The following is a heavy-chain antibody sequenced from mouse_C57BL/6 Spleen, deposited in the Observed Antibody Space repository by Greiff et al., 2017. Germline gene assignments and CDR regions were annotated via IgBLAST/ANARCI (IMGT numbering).Heavy chain of an antibody. CDR3: ARHEGYYGNFDY. V-gene: IGHV5-9*01. CDR2: ISGGGGNT. J-gene: IGHJ2*01. CDR1: GFTFSSYT. D-gene: IGHD2-1*01. Sequence: EVKVEESGGGLVKPGGSLKLSCAASGFTFSSYTMSWVRQTPEKRLEWVATISGGGGNTYYPDSVKGRFTISRDNAKNTLYLQMSSLRSEDTALYYCARHEGYYGNFDYWGQGTTLTVSS.